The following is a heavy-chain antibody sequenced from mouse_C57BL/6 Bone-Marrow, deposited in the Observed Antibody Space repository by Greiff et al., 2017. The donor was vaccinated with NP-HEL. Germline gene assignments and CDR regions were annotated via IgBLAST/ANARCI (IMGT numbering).Heavy chain of an antibody. D-gene: IGHD1-1*01. Sequence: QVQLQQSGAELARPGASVKMSCKASGYTFTSYTMHWVKQRPGQGLEWIGYINPSSGYTKYNQKFKDKATLTADKSSSTAYMQLSSLTSEDSAVYYCARRGTVGAGYAMDYWGQGTSVTVSS. CDR1: GYTFTSYT. V-gene: IGHV1-4*01. CDR3: ARRGTVGAGYAMDY. J-gene: IGHJ4*01. CDR2: INPSSGYT.